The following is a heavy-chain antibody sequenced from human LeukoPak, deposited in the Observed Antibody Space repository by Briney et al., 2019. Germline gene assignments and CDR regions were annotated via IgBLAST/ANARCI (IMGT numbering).Heavy chain of an antibody. Sequence: SETLSLTCTVSGGSISSYYWSWIRQPPGKGLEWIGYIYYSGSTNYNPSLKSRVTISVDTSKNQFSLKLSSVTAADTAVYYCARDYTRRGSWFDPWGQGTLVTVSS. J-gene: IGHJ5*02. D-gene: IGHD3-10*01. V-gene: IGHV4-59*12. CDR3: ARDYTRRGSWFDP. CDR2: IYYSGST. CDR1: GGSISSYY.